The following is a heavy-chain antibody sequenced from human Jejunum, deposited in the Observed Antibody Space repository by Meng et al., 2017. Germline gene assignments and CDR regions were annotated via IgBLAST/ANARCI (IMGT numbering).Heavy chain of an antibody. CDR2: MYTSGST. D-gene: IGHD3-9*01. J-gene: IGHJ3*02. V-gene: IGHV4-61*02. CDR3: ARCSQQYDILMGSLAYDI. Sequence: SETLSLTCTVSGGSITSGIYYWSWIRQPAGKGLEWVGRMYTSGSTNYNPSLKSRVTMLMDPSKNQFSLHLSSVTAADTAVYYCARCSQQYDILMGSLAYDIWGQGTMVTVSS. CDR1: GGSITSGIYY.